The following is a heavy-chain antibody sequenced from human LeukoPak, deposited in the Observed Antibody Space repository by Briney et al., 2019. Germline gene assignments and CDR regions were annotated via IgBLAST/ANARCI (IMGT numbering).Heavy chain of an antibody. CDR1: GGTFSSYA. CDR2: IIPIFGTA. J-gene: IGHJ6*04. D-gene: IGHD3-10*01. V-gene: IGHV1-69*06. CDR3: ARGTTRSRGSGTHGSGMDV. Sequence: SVKVSCKASGGTFSSYAISWVRQAPGQGLEWMGGIIPIFGTANYAQKFQGRVTITADKSTSTAYMELSSVTAADTAVYYCARGTTRSRGSGTHGSGMDVWGKGTTVTVSS.